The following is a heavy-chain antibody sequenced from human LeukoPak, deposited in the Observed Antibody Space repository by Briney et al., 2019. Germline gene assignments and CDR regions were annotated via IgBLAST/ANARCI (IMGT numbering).Heavy chain of an antibody. D-gene: IGHD4-17*01. J-gene: IGHJ4*02. V-gene: IGHV1-18*01. Sequence: GASVKVSCKASGYTFTSYPISWVRQAPGQGLEWMGWITTYNGNTNYAQKLQGRVTMTTDTSTSTAYMDLRGLRSDDTAVYYCARGYDYGDYVGDFDCWGQGTLVTVSS. CDR1: GYTFTSYP. CDR3: ARGYDYGDYVGDFDC. CDR2: ITTYNGNT.